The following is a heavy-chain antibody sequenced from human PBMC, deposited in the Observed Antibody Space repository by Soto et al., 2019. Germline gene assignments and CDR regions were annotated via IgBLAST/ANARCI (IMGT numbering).Heavy chain of an antibody. CDR3: TINGRGYSRYHCAA. J-gene: IGHJ1*01. CDR2: IYYTGTT. D-gene: IGHD5-12*01. CDR1: GDSISSSNYY. Sequence: PETLSLTCNVSGDSISSSNYYWGWIRQPPGKGLEWIGSIYYTGTTYYNPSLKSRVTISGDTSKNQFSLKLSSVTAADTAVYYFTINGRGYSRYHCAAWGQGTPVTVSS. V-gene: IGHV4-39*01.